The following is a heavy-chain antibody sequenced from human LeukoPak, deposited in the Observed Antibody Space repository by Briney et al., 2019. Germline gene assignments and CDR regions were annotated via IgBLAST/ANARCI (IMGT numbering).Heavy chain of an antibody. D-gene: IGHD2-15*01. CDR3: TITYSYDY. V-gene: IGHV3-49*04. CDR2: IRSKAYDGTA. CDR1: GFRFADCA. Sequence: GGSLRLSCTASGFRFADCAMSWVRQAPGKGLEWVGFIRSKAYDGTAEYAASVQGRFTISRDDSKSIAYLQMNSLKTEDTAVYYCTITYSYDYWGQGTLVTVSS. J-gene: IGHJ4*02.